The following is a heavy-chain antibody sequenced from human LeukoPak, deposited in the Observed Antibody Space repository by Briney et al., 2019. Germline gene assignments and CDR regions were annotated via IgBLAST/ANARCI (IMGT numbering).Heavy chain of an antibody. D-gene: IGHD6-13*01. CDR1: GYTFTTYD. V-gene: IGHV1-8*01. J-gene: IGHJ5*02. Sequence: ASVKVSCKASGYTFTTYDINWVRQATGQGLEWMGWMNPSSGNTGYAQKVQGRVAMTRDTSISTAYMELSSLRSEDTAVYYCARGRSSWYGANNWFDPWGQGTLVTVSS. CDR3: ARGRSSWYGANNWFDP. CDR2: MNPSSGNT.